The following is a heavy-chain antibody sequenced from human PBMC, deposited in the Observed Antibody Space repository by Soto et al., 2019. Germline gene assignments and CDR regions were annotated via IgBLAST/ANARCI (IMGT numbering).Heavy chain of an antibody. CDR3: ARHYYYGSGSYNYYYGMDV. Sequence: GASVKVSCKASGYTFTGYYMHWVRQAPGQGLEWMGWINPNSGGTNYAQKFQGRVTMTRDTSISTAYMELSRLRSDDTAVYYCARHYYYGSGSYNYYYGMDVWGQGTTVTVSS. CDR1: GYTFTGYY. D-gene: IGHD3-10*01. V-gene: IGHV1-2*02. CDR2: INPNSGGT. J-gene: IGHJ6*02.